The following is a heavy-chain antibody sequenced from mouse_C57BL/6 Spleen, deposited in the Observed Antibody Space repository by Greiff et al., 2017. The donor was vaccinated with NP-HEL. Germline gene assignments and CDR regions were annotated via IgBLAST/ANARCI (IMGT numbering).Heavy chain of an antibody. D-gene: IGHD3-2*02. J-gene: IGHJ2*01. V-gene: IGHV1-53*01. CDR1: GYTFTSYW. CDR2: INPSNGGT. Sequence: VQLQQPGTELVKPGASVKLSCKASGYTFTSYWMHWVKQRPGQGLEWIGNINPSNGGTNYNEKFKSKATLTVDKSSSTAYMQLSSLTSEDSAVYYCARSDSSGYNYFDYWGQGTTLTVSS. CDR3: ARSDSSGYNYFDY.